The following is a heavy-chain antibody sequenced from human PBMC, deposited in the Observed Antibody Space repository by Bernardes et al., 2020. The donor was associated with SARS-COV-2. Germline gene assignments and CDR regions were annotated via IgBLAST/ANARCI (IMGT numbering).Heavy chain of an antibody. J-gene: IGHJ4*02. Sequence: ASVKVSCKASGYTFTSYGISWVRQAPGQGLEWMGWISAYNGNTNYAQKLQGRVTMTTDTSTSTAYMELRSLRSDDTAVYYCARDGADYYDSSGYVFDYWGQGTLVTVSS. V-gene: IGHV1-18*01. D-gene: IGHD3-22*01. CDR2: ISAYNGNT. CDR1: GYTFTSYG. CDR3: ARDGADYYDSSGYVFDY.